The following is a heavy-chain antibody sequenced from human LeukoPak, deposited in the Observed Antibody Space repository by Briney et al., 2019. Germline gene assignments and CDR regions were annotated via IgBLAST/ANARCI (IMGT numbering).Heavy chain of an antibody. CDR1: GGSFSSEDAA. V-gene: IGHV6-1*01. J-gene: IGHJ3*01. CDR2: TYYRSKWGS. D-gene: IGHD1-14*01. Sequence: LSQTLSLTCAISGGSFSSEDAAWNWIRQSPSRGLEWLGRTYYRSKWGSDYAVSVKSRVTVNPDPSKNQFSLQLNSVTPEDTAVYFCARASNRAFDAWGQGTVVIVSS. CDR3: ARASNRAFDA.